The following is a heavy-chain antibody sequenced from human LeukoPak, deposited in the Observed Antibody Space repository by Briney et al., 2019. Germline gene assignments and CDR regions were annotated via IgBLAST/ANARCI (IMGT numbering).Heavy chain of an antibody. V-gene: IGHV3-30-3*01. Sequence: PGRSLRLSCAASGFTFSSYAMHWVRQAPGKGLEWVAVISYDGSNKYYADSVKGRFTISRDNSKNTLYLQMNSLRAEDTAVYYCARDLTYYDFWSGYYSTRYYYYGMDVWGQGTTVTVSS. CDR3: ARDLTYYDFWSGYYSTRYYYYGMDV. J-gene: IGHJ6*02. CDR1: GFTFSSYA. D-gene: IGHD3-3*01. CDR2: ISYDGSNK.